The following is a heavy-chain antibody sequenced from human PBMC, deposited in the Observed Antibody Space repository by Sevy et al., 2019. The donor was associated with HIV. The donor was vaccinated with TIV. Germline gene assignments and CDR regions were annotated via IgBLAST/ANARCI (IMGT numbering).Heavy chain of an antibody. CDR2: IDPSDSYT. D-gene: IGHD6-19*01. J-gene: IGHJ6*02. Sequence: GESLKISCKGSGYSFTSYWISWVRQMPGKGLEWMGRIDPSDSYTNYSPSFQGHVTIPADKSISTAYLQWSSLKASDTAMYYCARRAAVAGGYYYGMDVWGQGTTVTVSS. CDR1: GYSFTSYW. V-gene: IGHV5-10-1*01. CDR3: ARRAAVAGGYYYGMDV.